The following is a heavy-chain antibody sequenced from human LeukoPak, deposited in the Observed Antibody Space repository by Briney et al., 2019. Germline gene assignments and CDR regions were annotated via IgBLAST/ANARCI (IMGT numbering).Heavy chain of an antibody. J-gene: IGHJ4*01. CDR1: GFSFRDYA. CDR3: ARGGAVVTANTF. Sequence: GGSQRLSCPTPGFSFRDYAVSWFRQAPGKGLEWVGFIKSKTYGETTEYAASVKGRFSISRDDFKSIAYLQMHSLKTEDTAIYYCARGGAVVTANTFWGQGTLVTVSS. CDR2: IKSKTYGETT. D-gene: IGHD2-21*02. V-gene: IGHV3-49*03.